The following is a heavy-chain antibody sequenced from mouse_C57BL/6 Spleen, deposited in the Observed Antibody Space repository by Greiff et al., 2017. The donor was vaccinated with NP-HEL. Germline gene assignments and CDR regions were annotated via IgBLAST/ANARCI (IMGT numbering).Heavy chain of an antibody. V-gene: IGHV5-9-1*02. Sequence: EVKLVESGEGLVKPGGSLKLSCAASGFTFSSYAMSWVRQTPEKRLEWVAYISSGGDYIYYADTVKGRFTISRDNARNTLYLQMSSLKSEDTAMYYCTRDRDGYYGFAYWGQGTLVTVSA. CDR1: GFTFSSYA. J-gene: IGHJ3*01. CDR2: ISSGGDYI. CDR3: TRDRDGYYGFAY. D-gene: IGHD2-3*01.